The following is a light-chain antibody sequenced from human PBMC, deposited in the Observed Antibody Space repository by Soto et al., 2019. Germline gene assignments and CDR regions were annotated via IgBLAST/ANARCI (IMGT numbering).Light chain of an antibody. CDR2: ATS. V-gene: IGKV1-39*01. CDR1: QDISTY. CDR3: QQSYSIPFT. J-gene: IGKJ3*01. Sequence: DIQMTQSPSSLSASVGYRVTITCRAGQDISTYLNWYQQKPGKAPKILIYATSSLQSGVPARFSGSGSGTDFTLTISSLQPEDFATYYCQQSYSIPFTLGPGTKVDIK.